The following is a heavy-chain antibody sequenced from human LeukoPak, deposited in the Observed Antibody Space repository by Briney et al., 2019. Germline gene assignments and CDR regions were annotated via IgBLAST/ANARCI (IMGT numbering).Heavy chain of an antibody. Sequence: GGSLRLSCAASGFTFSSYSMNWVRQAPGKGLEWVSYISSSSSTIYYADSVKGRFTISRDNAKNSLYLQMNSLRDEDTAVYYCAGGTYYYDSSGYRDYWGQGTLVTVSS. CDR3: AGGTYYYDSSGYRDY. J-gene: IGHJ4*02. D-gene: IGHD3-22*01. V-gene: IGHV3-48*02. CDR1: GFTFSSYS. CDR2: ISSSSSTI.